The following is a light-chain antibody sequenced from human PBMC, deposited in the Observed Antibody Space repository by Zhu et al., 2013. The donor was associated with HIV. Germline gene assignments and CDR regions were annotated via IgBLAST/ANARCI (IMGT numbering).Light chain of an antibody. V-gene: IGKV1-13*02. CDR2: GAS. Sequence: AIQLTQSPSSLSASIGDRVTITCRASQGIRSNLAWYQQKLGEAPKLLIYGASTLESGVPSRFSGSGSGTDFTLTINSLQPEDFATYYCQQYNTYPLTFGQGTRLDIK. CDR1: QGIRSN. J-gene: IGKJ5*01. CDR3: QQYNTYPLT.